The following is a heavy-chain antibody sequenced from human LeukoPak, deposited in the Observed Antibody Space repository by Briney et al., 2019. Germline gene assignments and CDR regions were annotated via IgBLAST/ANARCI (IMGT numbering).Heavy chain of an antibody. Sequence: ASVKVSCKASGYTFTSYAMNWVRQAPGQGLEWMGWINTNTGNPTYAQGFTGRFVFSLDTSVSTAYLQISSLKAEDTAVYYCARAGEIIGVVPAGRVDFDYWGQGTLVTVSS. CDR2: INTNTGNP. D-gene: IGHD2-2*01. J-gene: IGHJ4*02. CDR1: GYTFTSYA. CDR3: ARAGEIIGVVPAGRVDFDY. V-gene: IGHV7-4-1*02.